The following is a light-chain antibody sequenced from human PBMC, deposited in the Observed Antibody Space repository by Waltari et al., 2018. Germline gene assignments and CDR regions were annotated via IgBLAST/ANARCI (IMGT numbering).Light chain of an antibody. CDR3: HQRSNWPRT. J-gene: IGKJ1*01. CDR2: DVS. V-gene: IGKV3-11*01. Sequence: EIVLTQSPGTLSLSPGESATLSCRASQGVGTSVTWYQQKPGQAPRLLIYDVSNRATAIPDRFSGSGSGTDFTLTISSLEPEDFAVYYCHQRSNWPRTFGQGTKVELK. CDR1: QGVGTS.